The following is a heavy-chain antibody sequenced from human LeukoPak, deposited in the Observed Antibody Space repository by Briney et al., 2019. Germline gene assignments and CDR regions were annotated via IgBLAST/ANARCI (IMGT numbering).Heavy chain of an antibody. CDR3: ARGASSYYDSSDYFDY. J-gene: IGHJ4*02. CDR1: GYTFTSYS. V-gene: IGHV1-18*01. D-gene: IGHD3-22*01. Sequence: ASVTVSCKASGYTFTSYSISWVRQAPGQGPEWMGWISVYNGNTNYAQKLQGRVTMTTDTSTSTAYMELRSLRSDDTAVYYYARGASSYYDSSDYFDYWGQGTLVTVSS. CDR2: ISVYNGNT.